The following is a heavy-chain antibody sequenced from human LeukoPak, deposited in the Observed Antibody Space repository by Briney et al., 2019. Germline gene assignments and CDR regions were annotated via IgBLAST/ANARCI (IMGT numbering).Heavy chain of an antibody. CDR3: ATTAGFGDLWGHYYYMDV. D-gene: IGHD3-10*01. CDR1: GYTFTSYY. CDR2: ITPFNGNT. J-gene: IGHJ6*03. Sequence: ASVKVSCKASGYTFTSYYMHWVRQAPGQALEWMGWITPFNGNTNYAQKFQDRVTITRDRSMSTAYMELSSLRSEDTAMYYCATTAGFGDLWGHYYYMDVWGKGTTVTVSS. V-gene: IGHV1-45*02.